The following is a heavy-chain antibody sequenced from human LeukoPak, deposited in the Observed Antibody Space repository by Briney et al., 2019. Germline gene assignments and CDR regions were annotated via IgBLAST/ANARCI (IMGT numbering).Heavy chain of an antibody. J-gene: IGHJ4*02. Sequence: ASVKVSCKAPGYTFTGYYMHWVRQAPGQGLEWMGWINPNSGGTNYAQKFQGRVTMTRDTSISTAYMELSRLRSDDTAVYYCARVPTPLGYCSSTSCYVLIYWGQGALVTVSS. D-gene: IGHD2-2*01. CDR1: GYTFTGYY. V-gene: IGHV1-2*02. CDR3: ARVPTPLGYCSSTSCYVLIY. CDR2: INPNSGGT.